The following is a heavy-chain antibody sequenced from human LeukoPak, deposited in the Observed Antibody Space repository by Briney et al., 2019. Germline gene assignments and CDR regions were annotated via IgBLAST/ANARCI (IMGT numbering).Heavy chain of an antibody. J-gene: IGHJ4*02. V-gene: IGHV4-34*01. D-gene: IGHD6-6*01. CDR3: ARVGSSIAAREIDY. Sequence: SETLSLTCAVYGGSFSGYYWSWIRQPPGKGLEWIGEINHSGSTNYNPSLKSRVTISVDTSKNQFSLKLSSVTAADTAVYYCARVGSSIAAREIDYWGQGTLVTVSS. CDR2: INHSGST. CDR1: GGSFSGYY.